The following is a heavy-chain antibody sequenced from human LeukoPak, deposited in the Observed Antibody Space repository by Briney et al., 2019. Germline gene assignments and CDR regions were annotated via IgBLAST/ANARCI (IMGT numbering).Heavy chain of an antibody. V-gene: IGHV3-20*04. Sequence: PGGSLRLSCAASGFTFDDYGMNWVRQVPGKGLEWVSGINWSGGSTGYADSVKGRFTISRDNAKNSLYLQMNSLRAEDTALYYCARAVKGGDYGRGYFEYWGQGTLVTVSS. CDR1: GFTFDDYG. CDR2: INWSGGST. J-gene: IGHJ4*02. D-gene: IGHD4-17*01. CDR3: ARAVKGGDYGRGYFEY.